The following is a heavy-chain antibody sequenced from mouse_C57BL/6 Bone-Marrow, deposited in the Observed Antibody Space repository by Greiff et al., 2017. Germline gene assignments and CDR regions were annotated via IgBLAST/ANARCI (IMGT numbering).Heavy chain of an antibody. Sequence: QVQLQQPGAELVRPGTSVKLSCKASGYTFTSYWMHWVKQRPGQGLEWIGVIDPSDSYTNYNQKFKGKATLTVDPSSSTAYMQLSSLTSEDSAVYYCARSGLTREVAMDYWGQGTSVTVSS. CDR2: IDPSDSYT. D-gene: IGHD3-1*01. CDR3: ARSGLTREVAMDY. CDR1: GYTFTSYW. V-gene: IGHV1-59*01. J-gene: IGHJ4*01.